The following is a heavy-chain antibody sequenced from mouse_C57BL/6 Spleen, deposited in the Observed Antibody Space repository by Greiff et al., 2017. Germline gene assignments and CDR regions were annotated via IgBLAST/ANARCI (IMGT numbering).Heavy chain of an antibody. CDR2: IDPSDSYT. V-gene: IGHV1-50*01. Sequence: QVQLQQPGAELVKPGASVKLSCKASGYTFTSYWMQWVKQRPGQGLEWIGEIDPSDSYTNYNQKFKGKATLTVDTSSRTAYMQLSSLTSEDAAVYYCARLGPRNYVGDWGQGTTLTVSS. CDR3: ARLGPRNYVGD. CDR1: GYTFTSYW. J-gene: IGHJ2*01.